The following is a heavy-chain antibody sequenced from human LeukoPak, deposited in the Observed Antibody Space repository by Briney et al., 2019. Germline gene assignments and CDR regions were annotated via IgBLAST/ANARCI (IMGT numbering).Heavy chain of an antibody. Sequence: ASVKVSCKASGGSFSIYAISWVRQAPGQGPEWMGGINPIFGTANYAQKFQGRVTITADGSTTTAYMELSSLTSEDTAVYYCARGGRGGWGSHSFIQFDYWGQGTLVTVSS. J-gene: IGHJ4*02. D-gene: IGHD3-10*01. CDR1: GGSFSIYA. CDR3: ARGGRGGWGSHSFIQFDY. CDR2: INPIFGTA. V-gene: IGHV1-69*01.